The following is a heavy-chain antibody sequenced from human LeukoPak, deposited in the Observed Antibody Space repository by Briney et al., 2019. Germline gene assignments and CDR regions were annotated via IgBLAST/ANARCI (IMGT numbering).Heavy chain of an antibody. V-gene: IGHV1-46*01. CDR2: INPSGGST. D-gene: IGHD3-22*01. J-gene: IGHJ3*02. CDR1: GYTFTSYY. CDR3: ARVRIPYYDSSGYEGHDAFDI. Sequence: ASVKVSCKASGYTFTSYYMHWVRQAPGQGLEWMGIINPSGGSTSYAQKFQGRVTMTRDMSTSTVYMELNSLRSEDTAVYYCARVRIPYYDSSGYEGHDAFDIWGQGTMVTVSS.